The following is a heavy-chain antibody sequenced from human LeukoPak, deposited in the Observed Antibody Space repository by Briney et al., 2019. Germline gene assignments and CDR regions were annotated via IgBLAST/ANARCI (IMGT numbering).Heavy chain of an antibody. J-gene: IGHJ3*01. V-gene: IGHV3-30*04. Sequence: GRSLRLSCAASGFTFSSYAMHWVRQAPGKGLEWVAVISDDGSNKYYADSMKGRFTISRDNSKNTLYLQMNSLRAEDTAVYYCARVDDLDAFAVWGQGTMVIVFS. D-gene: IGHD2-2*03. CDR3: ARVDDLDAFAV. CDR2: ISDDGSNK. CDR1: GFTFSSYA.